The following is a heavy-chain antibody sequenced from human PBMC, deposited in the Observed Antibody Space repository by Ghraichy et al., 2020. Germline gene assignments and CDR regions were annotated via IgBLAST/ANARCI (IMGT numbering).Heavy chain of an antibody. D-gene: IGHD2-15*01. CDR3: ARYLGLGSSIDP. Sequence: SETLSLTCTVSGGSISSYYWSWIRQPPGKGLEWIGHIYYSGSTNYNPSLKSRVTISVDTSKNQFSLKLSSVTAADTAVYYCARYLGLGSSIDPWGQGTQVTVSS. J-gene: IGHJ5*02. V-gene: IGHV4-59*01. CDR2: IYYSGST. CDR1: GGSISSYY.